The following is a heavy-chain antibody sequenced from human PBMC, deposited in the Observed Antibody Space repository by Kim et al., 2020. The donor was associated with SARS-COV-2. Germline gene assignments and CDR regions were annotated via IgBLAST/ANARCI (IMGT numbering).Heavy chain of an antibody. V-gene: IGHV1-8*01. D-gene: IGHD3-3*01. J-gene: IGHJ5*02. Sequence: ASVKVSCKASGYTFTSYDINWVRQATGQGLEWMGWMNPNSGNTGYAQKFQGRVTMTRNTSISTAYMELSSLRSEDTAVYYCARGPRYYDFWSGYFPGWRWFDPWGQGTLVTVSS. CDR3: ARGPRYYDFWSGYFPGWRWFDP. CDR2: MNPNSGNT. CDR1: GYTFTSYD.